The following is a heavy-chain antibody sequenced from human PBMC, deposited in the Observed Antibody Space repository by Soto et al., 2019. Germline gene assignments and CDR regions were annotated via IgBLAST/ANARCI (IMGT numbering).Heavy chain of an antibody. CDR3: AKQDSSGYSAFDY. CDR2: ISWNSGSI. V-gene: IGHV3-9*01. J-gene: IGHJ4*02. CDR1: GFTFDDYA. D-gene: IGHD3-22*01. Sequence: PRLSCAASGFTFDDYAMHWVRQAPGKGLEWVSGISWNSGSIGYADSVKGRFTISRDNAKSSLYLQMNSLRAEDTALYYCAKQDSSGYSAFDYWGQGTLVTVSS.